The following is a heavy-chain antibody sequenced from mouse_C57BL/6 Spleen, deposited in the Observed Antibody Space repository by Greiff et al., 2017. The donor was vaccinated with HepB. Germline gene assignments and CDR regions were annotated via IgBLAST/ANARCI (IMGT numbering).Heavy chain of an antibody. J-gene: IGHJ4*01. CDR1: GYTFTDYY. CDR2: INPNNGGT. CDR3: ATFKGYYAMDY. V-gene: IGHV1-26*01. Sequence: VQLQQSGPELVKPGASVKISCKASGYTFTDYYMNWVKQSHGKSLEWIGDINPNNGGTSYNQKFKGKATLTVDKSSSTAYMELRSLTSEDSAVYYCATFKGYYAMDYWGQGTSVTVSS.